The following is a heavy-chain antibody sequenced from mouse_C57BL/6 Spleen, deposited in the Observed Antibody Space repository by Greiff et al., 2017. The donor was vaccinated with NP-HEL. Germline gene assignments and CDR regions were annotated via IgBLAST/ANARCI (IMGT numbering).Heavy chain of an antibody. D-gene: IGHD3-2*02. V-gene: IGHV5-16*01. J-gene: IGHJ4*01. Sequence: EVQVVESEGGLVQPGSSMKLSCTASGFTFSDYYMAWVRQVPEKGLEWVANINYDGSSTYYLDSLKSRFIISRDTAKNILYLQMSSLKSEDTATYYCARERDSSGSYAMDYWGQGTSVTVSS. CDR1: GFTFSDYY. CDR3: ARERDSSGSYAMDY. CDR2: INYDGSST.